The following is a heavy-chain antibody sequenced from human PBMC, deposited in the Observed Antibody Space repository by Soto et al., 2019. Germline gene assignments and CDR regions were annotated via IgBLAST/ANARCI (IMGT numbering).Heavy chain of an antibody. CDR3: AKMGFCGTGCYSFDY. Sequence: ASVKVYCKVSGYTLSELAIHWVRQAPGKGCEWMGGFDPEGSDTIYAQKFQGRVTMTSDTSTETAYMELESLTSEDTAFYYCAKMGFCGTGCYSFDYWCQGXLVTVSS. J-gene: IGHJ4*02. D-gene: IGHD2-21*02. CDR1: GYTLSELA. V-gene: IGHV1-24*01. CDR2: FDPEGSDT.